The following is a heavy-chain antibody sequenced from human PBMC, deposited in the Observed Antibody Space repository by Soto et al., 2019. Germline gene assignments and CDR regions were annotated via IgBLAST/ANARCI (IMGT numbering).Heavy chain of an antibody. D-gene: IGHD2-15*01. Sequence: QVQLVQSGAEVKKPGASVKVSCKASGYTFTSYAMHWVRQAPGQRLEWMGWINAGNGNTKYSRKFQGRVTITRDTPASTDYMELSSLRSEDTAVYYCARGPGGPDGPGDYWGQGTLVTVSS. CDR1: GYTFTSYA. J-gene: IGHJ4*02. CDR3: ARGPGGPDGPGDY. V-gene: IGHV1-3*01. CDR2: INAGNGNT.